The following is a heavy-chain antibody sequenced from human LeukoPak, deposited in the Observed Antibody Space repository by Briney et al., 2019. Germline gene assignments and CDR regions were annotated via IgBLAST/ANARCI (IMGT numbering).Heavy chain of an antibody. V-gene: IGHV4-39*01. CDR1: GGSISSSTYY. D-gene: IGHD3-10*01. CDR2: MFYSGNT. Sequence: SETLSLTCTVSGGSISSSTYYWGWIRQTPEKGLEWIASMFYSGNTCYNPSLKSRVSISVDASENQFSLKLSSVTAADAAVYYCARGISNSGRAFDYWGQGTLVTVSS. CDR3: ARGISNSGRAFDY. J-gene: IGHJ4*02.